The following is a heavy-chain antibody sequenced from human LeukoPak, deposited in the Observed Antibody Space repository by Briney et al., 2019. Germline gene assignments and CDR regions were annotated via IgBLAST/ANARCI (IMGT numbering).Heavy chain of an antibody. CDR2: IIPIFGTA. CDR3: ARDEVTIFALNYYYYMDV. J-gene: IGHJ6*03. CDR1: VGTFNIYA. Sequence: SVTVSCKASVGTFNIYAISWVRQAPGQGREWMGGIIPIFGTANYAQKFQGRVTITADESTSTAYMELSRLRSEDTAVYYCARDEVTIFALNYYYYMDVWGKGTTVTVSS. D-gene: IGHD3-9*01. V-gene: IGHV1-69*13.